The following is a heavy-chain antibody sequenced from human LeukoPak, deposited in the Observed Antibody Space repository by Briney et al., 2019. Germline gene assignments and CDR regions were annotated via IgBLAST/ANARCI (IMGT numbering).Heavy chain of an antibody. CDR1: GFTFSCYA. CDR2: ISGSGGST. Sequence: QPGGSLRLSCAASGFTFSCYAMSWVRQAPGKGLEWVSAISGSGGSTYYADSVKGRFTISRDNSKNTLYLQMNSLRAEDTAVYYCAKVVGATTRPYYFDYWGQGTLVTVSS. D-gene: IGHD1-26*01. V-gene: IGHV3-23*01. CDR3: AKVVGATTRPYYFDY. J-gene: IGHJ4*02.